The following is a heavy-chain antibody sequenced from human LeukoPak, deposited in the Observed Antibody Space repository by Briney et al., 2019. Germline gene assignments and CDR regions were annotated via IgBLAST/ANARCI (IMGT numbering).Heavy chain of an antibody. Sequence: ASVKVSCKASGGTFNSYAIIWVRQAPGQGLEWMGGIIPIFGTANYAQKSQGRVTITADESTSTAYMELSSLRSEDTAVYYCARAETDYDSSGYPAEYFQHWGQGTLVTVSS. J-gene: IGHJ1*01. V-gene: IGHV1-69*13. CDR2: IIPIFGTA. CDR1: GGTFNSYA. CDR3: ARAETDYDSSGYPAEYFQH. D-gene: IGHD3-22*01.